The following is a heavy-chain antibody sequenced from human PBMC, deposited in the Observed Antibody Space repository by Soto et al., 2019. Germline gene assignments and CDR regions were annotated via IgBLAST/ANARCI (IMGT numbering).Heavy chain of an antibody. CDR2: IIRISGTT. D-gene: IGHD2-15*01. CDR1: GGTFSTHA. V-gene: IGHV1-69*01. Sequence: QVQLVQSGAEVKKPGSSVKVSCKASGGTFSTHAIIWVRQAPGHGLEWMGGIIRISGTTYYTQKFQGRVTITADEPTSTAFMELSSLKSEDTAVFYCARGYCSGGNCYSGMDVWGQGTMVTVSS. J-gene: IGHJ6*02. CDR3: ARGYCSGGNCYSGMDV.